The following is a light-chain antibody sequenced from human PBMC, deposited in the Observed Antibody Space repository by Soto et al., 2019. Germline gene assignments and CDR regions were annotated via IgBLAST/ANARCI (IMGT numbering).Light chain of an antibody. Sequence: DIQMTQSPSSLSASVGDRVTITSRASQGIRDALGWYQQKPGKAPKRLIYAASSLQSGVPSRFSGSGSGTEFSITITSLEPIEFATYYGVQHDSYPQTFGQGTKVEIK. CDR1: QGIRDA. CDR3: VQHDSYPQT. J-gene: IGKJ1*01. CDR2: AAS. V-gene: IGKV1-17*01.